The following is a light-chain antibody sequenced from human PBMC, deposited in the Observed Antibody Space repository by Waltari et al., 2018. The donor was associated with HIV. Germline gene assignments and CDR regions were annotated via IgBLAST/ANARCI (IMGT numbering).Light chain of an antibody. CDR3: QQFFSTLIT. J-gene: IGKJ5*01. Sequence: DIQMTQTPSSLSASVGDRVTITCRASRSIVTYLNWYQQKTGGAPKLLIYDASRLQSGVPSRFIASGSGTDFTLTISSLQPEDFATYYCQQFFSTLITFGQGTRLEI. CDR2: DAS. CDR1: RSIVTY. V-gene: IGKV1-39*01.